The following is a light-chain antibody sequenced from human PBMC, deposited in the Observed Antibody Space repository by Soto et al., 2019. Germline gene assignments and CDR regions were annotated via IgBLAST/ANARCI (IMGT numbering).Light chain of an antibody. CDR3: QQYNNWPQT. J-gene: IGKJ1*01. Sequence: EIVMTQSPATLSVSPGERATLSCRASQSVSSNLAWYQQKPVQAPRILIYGASTRATGLPARFSGSGSGTEFTLTISSLQSEDFAVYYCQQYNNWPQTFGQGTKVEIK. CDR2: GAS. V-gene: IGKV3-15*01. CDR1: QSVSSN.